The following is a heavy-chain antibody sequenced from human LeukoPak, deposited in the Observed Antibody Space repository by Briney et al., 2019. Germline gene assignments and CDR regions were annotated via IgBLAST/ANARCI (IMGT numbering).Heavy chain of an antibody. CDR1: GFTFSSYA. Sequence: QAGGSLRLSCAASGFTFSSYAMSWVRQAPGKGLEWVSGISGSGGSTYYADSVKGRFTVSRDNSKNTLYLQMNSLRAEDTAVYYCASNVDTANYWGQGTLVTVSS. V-gene: IGHV3-23*01. D-gene: IGHD5-18*01. CDR2: ISGSGGST. CDR3: ASNVDTANY. J-gene: IGHJ4*02.